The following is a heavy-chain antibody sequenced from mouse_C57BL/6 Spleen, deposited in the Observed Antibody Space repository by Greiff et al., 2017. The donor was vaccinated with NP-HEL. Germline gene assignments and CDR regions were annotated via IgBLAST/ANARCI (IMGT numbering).Heavy chain of an antibody. CDR1: GYTFTSYW. CDR2: IYPSDSET. D-gene: IGHD2-1*01. V-gene: IGHV1-61*01. J-gene: IGHJ2*01. Sequence: QVQLKQPGAELVRPGSSVKLSCKASGYTFTSYWMDWVKQRPGQGLEWIGNIYPSDSETHYNQKFKDKATLTVDKSSSTAYMQLSSLTSEDSAVYYCARSRGNYGFDYWGQGTTLTVSS. CDR3: ARSRGNYGFDY.